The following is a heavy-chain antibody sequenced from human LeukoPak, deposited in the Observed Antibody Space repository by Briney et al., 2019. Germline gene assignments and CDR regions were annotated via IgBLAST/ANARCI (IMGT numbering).Heavy chain of an antibody. V-gene: IGHV1-69*13. CDR1: GGTFSRNP. CDR2: ISPLFGTA. Sequence: SVKVSCKASGGTFSRNPISWVRQAPGQGLEWLGGISPLFGTANYAQKFQGRVTITADGSTGTAYMELSSLRSEDTAVYYCARWAGDYWFDPWGQGTQVTVSS. CDR3: ARWAGDYWFDP. J-gene: IGHJ5*02. D-gene: IGHD4-17*01.